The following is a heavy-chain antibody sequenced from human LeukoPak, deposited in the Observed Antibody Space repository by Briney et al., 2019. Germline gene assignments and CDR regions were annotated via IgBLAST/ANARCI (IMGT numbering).Heavy chain of an antibody. CDR2: ISGGGRT. Sequence: GGSLRLSCEASGFTFSNYALAWARQAPGEGLEWVASISGGGRTFYTESVEGRFTISRDNSKHTLYLQMSSLRVDDTAIYYCAKPHYYYDSNDYRYFEAWGQGMLVTVSS. D-gene: IGHD3-22*01. V-gene: IGHV3-23*01. CDR3: AKPHYYYDSNDYRYFEA. J-gene: IGHJ4*02. CDR1: GFTFSNYA.